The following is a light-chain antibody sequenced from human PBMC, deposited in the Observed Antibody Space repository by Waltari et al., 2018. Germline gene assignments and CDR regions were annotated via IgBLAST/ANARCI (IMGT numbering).Light chain of an antibody. CDR1: SSDVGGYNY. J-gene: IGLJ2*01. Sequence: TISCTGTSSDVGGYNYVSWYQQHPGKAPKLMIYEVSKRPSGVPDRFSGSKSGNTASLTVSGLQAEDEADYYCSSYAGSNNLVFGGGTKLTVL. CDR3: SSYAGSNNLV. V-gene: IGLV2-8*01. CDR2: EVS.